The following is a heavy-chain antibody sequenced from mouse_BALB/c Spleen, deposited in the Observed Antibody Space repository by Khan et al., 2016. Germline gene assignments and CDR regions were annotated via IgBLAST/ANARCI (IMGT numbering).Heavy chain of an antibody. CDR2: ILPGSGRT. V-gene: IGHV1-9*01. D-gene: IGHD3-1*01. CDR1: GYTFSSYW. Sequence: QVQLQQSGAELMKPGASVKISCKATGYTFSSYWIEWVKQRPGHGLEWIGEILPGSGRTNYNEKFKGKATLTSDKSSSTAYMELSSLTSEDSAVYYCARSGFNAWFAYWGQGTLVTVSA. J-gene: IGHJ3*01. CDR3: ARSGFNAWFAY.